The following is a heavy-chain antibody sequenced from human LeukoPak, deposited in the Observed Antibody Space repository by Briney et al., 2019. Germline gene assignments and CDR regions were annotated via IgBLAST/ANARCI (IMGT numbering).Heavy chain of an antibody. CDR2: IWYDGSNK. CDR1: GFTFSSYG. CDR3: ARDLGIRYFDWHEGYGMDV. J-gene: IGHJ6*02. V-gene: IGHV3-33*01. D-gene: IGHD3-9*01. Sequence: GRSLRLSCAASGFTFSSYGMHWVRQAPGKGLEWGAVIWYDGSNKYYADSVKGRFTISRDNSKNTLYLQMNSLRAEDTAVYYCARDLGIRYFDWHEGYGMDVWGQGTTVTVSS.